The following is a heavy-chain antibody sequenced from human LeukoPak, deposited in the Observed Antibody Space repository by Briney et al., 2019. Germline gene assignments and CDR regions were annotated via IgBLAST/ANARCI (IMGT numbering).Heavy chain of an antibody. CDR1: GYTFINYH. D-gene: IGHD5-24*01. CDR3: ARHLDGYIYGLDY. CDR2: ISGHSGDT. Sequence: ASVEVSCKASGYTFINYHISWVRQAPGQGLEWMGWISGHSGDTNYAPKLQGRVTMTTDTSTSTAYMDLRSLISDDTAVYYCARHLDGYIYGLDYWGQGTLVTVSS. V-gene: IGHV1-18*01. J-gene: IGHJ4*02.